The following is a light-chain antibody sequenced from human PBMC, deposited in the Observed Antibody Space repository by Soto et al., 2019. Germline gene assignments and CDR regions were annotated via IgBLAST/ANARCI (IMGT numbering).Light chain of an antibody. CDR1: SSDVGNYKL. CDR3: CSYAGSNTFVL. V-gene: IGLV2-23*02. CDR2: EDS. J-gene: IGLJ2*01. Sequence: QSVLTQPASVSGSPGQSIAISCTGTSSDVGNYKLVSWYQHHPGEARKLMIYEDSKRPSGVSNRFSGSKSGNTASLTISGLQAEDEADYYCCSYAGSNTFVLCGGGTKLTVL.